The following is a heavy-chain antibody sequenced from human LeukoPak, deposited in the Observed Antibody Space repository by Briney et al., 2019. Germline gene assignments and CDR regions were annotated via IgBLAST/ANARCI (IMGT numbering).Heavy chain of an antibody. CDR2: ISSSSTYI. J-gene: IGHJ4*02. CDR3: ARDSRGYPY. CDR1: GFTFSSCT. V-gene: IGHV3-21*04. D-gene: IGHD3-22*01. Sequence: PGGSLRLSCAASGFTFSSCTMNWVRQAPGKGLEWVSSISSSSTYIYYADSVKGRFTISRDNAKNSLYLEMNSLRAEDMGVYYCARDSRGYPYWGQGTLVTVSS.